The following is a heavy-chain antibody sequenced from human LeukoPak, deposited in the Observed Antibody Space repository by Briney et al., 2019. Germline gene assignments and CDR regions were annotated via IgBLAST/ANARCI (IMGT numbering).Heavy chain of an antibody. CDR3: ARGRPRDYSNYQTYYYYYGMDV. CDR1: GGSFSGYY. V-gene: IGHV4-34*01. CDR2: INHSGST. Sequence: RASETLSLTCAVYGGSFSGYYWSWIRQPPGKGLEWIGEINHSGSTNYNPSLKSRVTISVDTSKNQFSLKLGSVTAADTAVYYCARGRPRDYSNYQTYYYYYGMDVWGQGTTVTVSS. J-gene: IGHJ6*02. D-gene: IGHD4-11*01.